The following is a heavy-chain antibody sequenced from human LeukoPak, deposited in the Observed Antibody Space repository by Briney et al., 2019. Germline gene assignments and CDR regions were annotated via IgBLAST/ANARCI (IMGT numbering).Heavy chain of an antibody. J-gene: IGHJ4*02. CDR1: GYTFTGYY. Sequence: GASVKVSCKASGYTFTGYYMHWVRQVPGQGLEWMGWINPNSGGTNYAQKFQGRVTMTRDTSISTAYMELSRLRSDDTAVYYCARGTRAITGTTGYWGQGTLVTVSS. D-gene: IGHD1-14*01. V-gene: IGHV1-2*02. CDR3: ARGTRAITGTTGY. CDR2: INPNSGGT.